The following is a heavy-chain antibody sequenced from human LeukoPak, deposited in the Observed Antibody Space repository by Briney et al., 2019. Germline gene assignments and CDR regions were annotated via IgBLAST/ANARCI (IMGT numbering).Heavy chain of an antibody. J-gene: IGHJ5*02. V-gene: IGHV4-61*02. D-gene: IGHD3-3*01. CDR1: GGSISSGGYY. Sequence: PSETLSLTCTVSGGSISSGGYYWSWIRQPAGKGLEWIVRIYTSGSTNYNPSLKSRVTMSVDTSKNQFSLKLSSVTAADTAVYYCARESSDYDFWSGSPRRWFDPWGQGTLVTVSS. CDR2: IYTSGST. CDR3: ARESSDYDFWSGSPRRWFDP.